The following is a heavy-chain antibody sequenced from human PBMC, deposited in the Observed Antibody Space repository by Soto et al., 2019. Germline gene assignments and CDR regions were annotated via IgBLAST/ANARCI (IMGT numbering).Heavy chain of an antibody. J-gene: IGHJ4*02. CDR2: VKDGGST. D-gene: IGHD5-12*01. CDR3: ARGQEGIVATH. CDR1: GGSLTGYY. Sequence: QVQLQQWGAGLLKPSETLSLTCTVNGGSLTGYYWSWIREPPGKGLEWIGEVKDGGSTNYSPSLGGRVSISADTSKNHFSLSLNSVTAADTAVYFCARGQEGIVATHWDQGALVTVSS. V-gene: IGHV4-34*01.